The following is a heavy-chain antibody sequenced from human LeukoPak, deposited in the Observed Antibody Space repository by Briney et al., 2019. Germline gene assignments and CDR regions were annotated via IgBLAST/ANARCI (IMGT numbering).Heavy chain of an antibody. CDR2: IYSGGST. CDR1: GFTVSSNY. Sequence: GGSLRLSCAASGFTVSSNYMSWVRQAPGKGLEWVSVIYSGGSTYYADSVKGRFTISRDNSKNTLYLQMNSLRAEDTAVYYCANRRYSSGWYFDYWGQGTLVTVSS. D-gene: IGHD6-19*01. CDR3: ANRRYSSGWYFDY. V-gene: IGHV3-53*01. J-gene: IGHJ4*02.